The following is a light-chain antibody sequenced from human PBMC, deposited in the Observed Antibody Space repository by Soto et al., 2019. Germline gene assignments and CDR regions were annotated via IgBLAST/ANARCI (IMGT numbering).Light chain of an antibody. Sequence: EIVLTQSPATLSLSPGERATLSCRASQSVSTNLACDQQKPGQAPRLLIYDASNRATGIPARFIGSGSGTDFTLTISSLEPEDFAVYYCQQRSNWPLTFGGGTKVEIK. CDR3: QQRSNWPLT. CDR1: QSVSTN. CDR2: DAS. J-gene: IGKJ4*01. V-gene: IGKV3-11*01.